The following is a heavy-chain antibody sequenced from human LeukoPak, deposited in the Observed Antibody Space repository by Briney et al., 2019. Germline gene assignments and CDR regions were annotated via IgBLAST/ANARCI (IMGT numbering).Heavy chain of an antibody. D-gene: IGHD5-12*01. CDR1: GFTFSSYG. CDR2: ISSSSSYI. J-gene: IGHJ4*02. V-gene: IGHV3-21*01. CDR3: ARGLSGYVSLY. Sequence: GGSLRLSCAGSGFTFSSYGMSWVRQAPGKGLEWVSSISSSSSYIYYADSVKGRFTISRDDAKNSLYLQMNSLRAEDTAVYYCARGLSGYVSLYWGQGTLVTASS.